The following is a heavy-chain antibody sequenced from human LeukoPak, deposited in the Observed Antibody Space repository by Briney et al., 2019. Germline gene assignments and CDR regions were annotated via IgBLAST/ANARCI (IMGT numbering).Heavy chain of an antibody. D-gene: IGHD2-2*01. CDR1: GGSITRTGYY. J-gene: IGHJ4*02. CDR3: ASRIYCSSTSCPWFL. CDR2: VYYTGST. V-gene: IGHV4-39*02. Sequence: SETLSLTCTVSGGSITRTGYYCGWIRLPPGKGLEWIGSVYYTGSTYYNPSLKSRVTISLDTSKNHFSLKLSSVTAPDTALYYCASRIYCSSTSCPWFLWGQGTLVTVSS.